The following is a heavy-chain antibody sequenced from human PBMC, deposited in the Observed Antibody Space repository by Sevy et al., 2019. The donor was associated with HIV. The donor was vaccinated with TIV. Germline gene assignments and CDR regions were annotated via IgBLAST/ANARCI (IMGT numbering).Heavy chain of an antibody. V-gene: IGHV3-74*01. D-gene: IGHD3-10*01. CDR1: GFTFSSYW. CDR2: INNDESVT. J-gene: IGHJ4*02. CDR3: ARVSYYYASGSRIVYYFDY. Sequence: GGSLRLSCAASGFTFSSYWMHWVRQAPGKGLVWVSRINNDESVTTYADSVKGRFTMSRDNAKNTVFLQMNSLRAEDTAVYFCARVSYYYASGSRIVYYFDYWGQGTLVTVSS.